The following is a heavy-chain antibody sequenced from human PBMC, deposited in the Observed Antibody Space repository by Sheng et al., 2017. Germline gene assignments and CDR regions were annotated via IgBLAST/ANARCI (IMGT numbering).Heavy chain of an antibody. CDR1: GYDFSAYD. J-gene: IGHJ6*02. D-gene: IGHD3-22*01. Sequence: QVHLVQSATEMRPPGASVKVSCKTSGYDFSAYDLTWVRQAPGQGLEWVGKSPNFAQRFQGRVSMTTDTSSKTAYLDLSSLRSEDTAVYYCARATSYDSSGYSTYYYGMDVWDQGP. CDR3: ARATSYDSSGYSTYYYGMDV. V-gene: IGHV1-18*01. CDR2: SP.